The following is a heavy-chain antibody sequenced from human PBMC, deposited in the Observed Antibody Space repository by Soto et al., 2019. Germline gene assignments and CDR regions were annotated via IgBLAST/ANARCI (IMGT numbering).Heavy chain of an antibody. J-gene: IGHJ4*02. Sequence: GGSLRLSCAASGLTFSSYSMNWVRQAPGKGLESVSSISCSSSFKSYASSVNCRFTIYSDNAKNSLYLQMNTLRALDTAVSSCARDACIAPRPDGCFDSWGQGTLVTVSS. CDR2: ISCSSSFK. D-gene: IGHD6-6*01. CDR3: ARDACIAPRPDGCFDS. V-gene: IGHV3-21*01. CDR1: GLTFSSYS.